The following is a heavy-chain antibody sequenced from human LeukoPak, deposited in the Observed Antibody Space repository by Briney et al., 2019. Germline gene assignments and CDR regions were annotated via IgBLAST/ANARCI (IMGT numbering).Heavy chain of an antibody. CDR2: ISSSGSTI. CDR3: ARDGGPQWLVQAFDY. CDR1: GFTFSSYE. J-gene: IGHJ4*02. Sequence: GGSLRLSCAASGFTFSSYEMNWVRQAPGKGLEWVSYISSSGSTIYYADSVKGRFTISRDNAKNSLYLQMNSLRAEDTAVYYCARDGGPQWLVQAFDYWGQGTLVTVSS. D-gene: IGHD6-19*01. V-gene: IGHV3-48*03.